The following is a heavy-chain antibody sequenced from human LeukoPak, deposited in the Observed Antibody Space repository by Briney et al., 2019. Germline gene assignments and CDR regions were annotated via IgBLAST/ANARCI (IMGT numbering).Heavy chain of an antibody. CDR2: IYTSGST. CDR1: GGSISSGSYY. Sequence: SETLSLTCTVSGGSISSGSYYWSWIRQPAGKGLEWIGRIYTSGSTNYNPSLKSRVTISVDTSKNQFSLKLSSVTAADTAVYYCARGPAFDIWGQGTTVTVSS. V-gene: IGHV4-61*02. CDR3: ARGPAFDI. J-gene: IGHJ3*02.